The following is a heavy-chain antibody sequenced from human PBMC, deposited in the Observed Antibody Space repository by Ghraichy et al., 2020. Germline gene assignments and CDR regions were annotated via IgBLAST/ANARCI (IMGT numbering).Heavy chain of an antibody. D-gene: IGHD3-3*01. CDR3: ARQHYDFWSGYHMDV. CDR1: GGSISSYY. CDR2: NYYSGST. V-gene: IGHV4-59*08. Sequence: SETLSLTCTVSGGSISSYYWSWIRQPPGKGLEWIGYNYYSGSTNYNPSLKSRVTISVDTSKNQFSLKLSSVTAADTAVYYCARQHYDFWSGYHMDVWGKGTTVTVSS. J-gene: IGHJ6*03.